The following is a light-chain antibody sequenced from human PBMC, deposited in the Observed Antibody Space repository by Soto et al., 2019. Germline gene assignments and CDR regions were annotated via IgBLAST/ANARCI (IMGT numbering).Light chain of an antibody. CDR2: GAS. CDR3: QQYGSSPPYT. V-gene: IGKV3-20*01. CDR1: QSVSSSY. J-gene: IGKJ2*01. Sequence: EIVLTQSPGTLSLSPGERATLSCRASQSVSSSYLAWYQQKPGQAPRLLIYGASSRATGIPDRFSGSGSGTDFTLTISRLEPEDFALYYCQQYGSSPPYTVGQGTKLEIK.